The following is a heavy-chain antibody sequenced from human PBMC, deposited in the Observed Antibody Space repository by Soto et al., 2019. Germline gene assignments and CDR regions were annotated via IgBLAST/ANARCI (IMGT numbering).Heavy chain of an antibody. CDR3: ATFGGVSSSPNDY. CDR2: INHSGST. J-gene: IGHJ4*02. V-gene: IGHV4-34*01. CDR1: GGSFSGYY. Sequence: QVQLQQWGAGLLKPSETLSLTCAVYGGSFSGYYWSWIRQPPGKGLEWIGEINHSGSTNYNPSLKSRVTISVDTYKHQFSLKLSSVTAADTAVYYCATFGGVSSSPNDYWGQGTLVTVSS. D-gene: IGHD3-16*01.